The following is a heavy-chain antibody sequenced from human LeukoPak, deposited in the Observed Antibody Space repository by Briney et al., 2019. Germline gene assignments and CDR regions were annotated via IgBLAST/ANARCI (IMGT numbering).Heavy chain of an antibody. CDR1: GFTFSSYS. D-gene: IGHD3-10*02. CDR2: ISSSSSYI. J-gene: IGHJ6*04. CDR3: AELGITMIGGV. V-gene: IGHV3-21*01. Sequence: GGSLRLSCAASGFTFSSYSMNWVRQAPGKGLEWVSSISSSSSYIYYADSVKGRVTISRDNSKNTLYLQMNSLRAEDTAVYYCAELGITMIGGVWGKGTTVTISS.